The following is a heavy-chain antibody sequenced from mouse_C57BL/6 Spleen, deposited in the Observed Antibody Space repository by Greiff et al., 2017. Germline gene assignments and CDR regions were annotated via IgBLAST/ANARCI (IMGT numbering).Heavy chain of an antibody. CDR1: GFTITNSY. Sequence: EVQLQQSVAELVRPGASVKLSCTASGFTITNSYMHWVKQRPEKGLEWIGRIDPANGNTNYAPKFQGKATITADTSSNTADLQLISLTSEDSAIYYCARDDYGSAWLAYWGQGTLVTVSA. CDR3: ARDDYGSAWLAY. V-gene: IGHV14-3*01. D-gene: IGHD1-1*01. CDR2: IDPANGNT. J-gene: IGHJ3*01.